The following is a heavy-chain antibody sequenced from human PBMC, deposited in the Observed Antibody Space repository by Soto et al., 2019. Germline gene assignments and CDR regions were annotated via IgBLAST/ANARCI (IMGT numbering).Heavy chain of an antibody. CDR1: GFTFSSYW. CDR3: ARGQTWPTYYDYVWGSYRSGHAFDI. CDR2: IKQDGSEK. J-gene: IGHJ3*02. D-gene: IGHD3-16*02. Sequence: EVQLVESGGGLVQPGGSLRLSCAASGFTFSSYWMSWVRQAPGKGLEWVANIKQDGSEKYYVDSVKGRFTISRDNAKNSLYLQMNSLRAEDTAVYYCARGQTWPTYYDYVWGSYRSGHAFDIWGQGTMVTVSS. V-gene: IGHV3-7*01.